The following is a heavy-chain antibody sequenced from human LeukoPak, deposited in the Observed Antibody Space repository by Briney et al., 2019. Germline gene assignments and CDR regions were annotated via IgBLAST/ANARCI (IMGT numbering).Heavy chain of an antibody. CDR2: INDGNGNT. J-gene: IGHJ3*02. Sequence: ASVKVSCKASGYGFTTYAMYWVRQAPGQRLEWMGWINDGNGNTKYSQTFQGRVTMTRDTSASTAYMELSSLRFEDTAVYYCASDGFDIWGQGTMVTVSS. CDR1: GYGFTTYA. CDR3: ASDGFDI. V-gene: IGHV1-3*01.